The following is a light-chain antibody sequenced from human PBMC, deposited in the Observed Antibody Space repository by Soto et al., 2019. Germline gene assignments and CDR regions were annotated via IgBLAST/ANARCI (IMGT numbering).Light chain of an antibody. V-gene: IGKV4-1*01. CDR2: WAS. Sequence: DIVMTQSPDSLAVSLGERATISCKSSQSVLSGSNNRNSLAWYQQRPGQPPKLLFYWASTREFGVPDRFSGSGSEIEFTLTISGLQAEDVAVYYCQQYSTTPLTSGGGTKVEIK. J-gene: IGKJ4*01. CDR1: QSVLSGSNNRNS. CDR3: QQYSTTPLT.